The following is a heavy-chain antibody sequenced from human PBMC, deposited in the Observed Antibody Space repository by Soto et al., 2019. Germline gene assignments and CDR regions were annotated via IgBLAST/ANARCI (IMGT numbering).Heavy chain of an antibody. V-gene: IGHV3-23*01. CDR1: GFTFSNYA. CDR3: AKDTVPVATPWLDP. CDR2: LSGSGGST. J-gene: IGHJ5*02. Sequence: EVQLLESVGGLVQPGGSLRLSCAASGFTFSNYALSWVRQATGKGLEWVSTLSGSGGSTYYADSVKGRFTISRDNSKNTMYLQMNSLRAEDTAVYYCAKDTVPVATPWLDPWGQGTMVPFSS. D-gene: IGHD2-2*02.